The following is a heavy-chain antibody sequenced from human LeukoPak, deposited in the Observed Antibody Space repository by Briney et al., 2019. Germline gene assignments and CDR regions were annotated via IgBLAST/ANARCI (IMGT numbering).Heavy chain of an antibody. CDR2: ISWNSGNI. D-gene: IGHD1-26*01. Sequence: GGSLRLSCAASGFTFDDYAMHWVRQGPGKGLEWVSGISWNSGNIGYADSVKGRFIISRDNTENSLYLQMNSLRAEDTALYYCAKGSGGYYDAFDLWGQGTMVTVSS. J-gene: IGHJ3*01. V-gene: IGHV3-9*01. CDR1: GFTFDDYA. CDR3: AKGSGGYYDAFDL.